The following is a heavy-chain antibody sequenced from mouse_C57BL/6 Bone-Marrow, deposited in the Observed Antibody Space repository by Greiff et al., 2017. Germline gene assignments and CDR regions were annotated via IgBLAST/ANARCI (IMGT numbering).Heavy chain of an antibody. J-gene: IGHJ1*03. Sequence: VQLQQSGPGLVQPSQSLSITCTVSGFSLTSSGVHWVRQSPGKGLEWLGVLWSGGSTDYNAAFISRLSISKDNSKSQVFFKMNSLQADDTAIYYCARGDWDWYFDVWGTGTTVTVSS. D-gene: IGHD4-1*01. V-gene: IGHV2-2*01. CDR1: GFSLTSSG. CDR3: ARGDWDWYFDV. CDR2: LWSGGST.